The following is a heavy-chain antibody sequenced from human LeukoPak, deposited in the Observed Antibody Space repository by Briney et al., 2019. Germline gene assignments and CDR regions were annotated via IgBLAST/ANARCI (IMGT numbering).Heavy chain of an antibody. Sequence: PSETLSLTCTVSGGSVSSYYWSWIRRPPGKGLEWIGYIYYSGSTNYNPSLKSRVTISVDTSKNQFSLKLSSVTAADTAVYYCARDSGYCSSTSCYRPHFDYWGQGTLVTVSS. D-gene: IGHD2-2*02. V-gene: IGHV4-59*02. CDR2: IYYSGST. J-gene: IGHJ4*02. CDR3: ARDSGYCSSTSCYRPHFDY. CDR1: GGSVSSYY.